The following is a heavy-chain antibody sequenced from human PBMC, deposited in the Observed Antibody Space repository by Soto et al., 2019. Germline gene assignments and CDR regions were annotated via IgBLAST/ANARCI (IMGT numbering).Heavy chain of an antibody. J-gene: IGHJ3*02. CDR2: IIAVIGIT. V-gene: IGHV1-69*10. CDR1: RGTFSRYT. D-gene: IGHD3-3*01. CDR3: AREGEYYDFWSGYTPDAFDI. Sequence: SVTVSCKASRGTFSRYTISWVRQAPGQGLEWMGWIIAVIGITNYAQKFQGRVTITRDTSASTAYMELSSLRSEDTAVYYCAREGEYYDFWSGYTPDAFDIWGQGTMVTVSS.